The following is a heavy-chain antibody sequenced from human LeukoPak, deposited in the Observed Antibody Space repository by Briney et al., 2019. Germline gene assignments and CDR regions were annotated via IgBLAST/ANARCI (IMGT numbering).Heavy chain of an antibody. CDR3: ARDLAYCGGDCYSLGAFDI. Sequence: GGSLRLSCAASGFTFSSYSMNWVRQAPGKGLEWVSSISSSSSYIYYADSVKGRFTISRDNAKNSLYLQMNSLRAEDTAVYYCARDLAYCGGDCYSLGAFDIWGQGTMVTVSS. V-gene: IGHV3-21*01. CDR2: ISSSSSYI. D-gene: IGHD2-21*02. CDR1: GFTFSSYS. J-gene: IGHJ3*02.